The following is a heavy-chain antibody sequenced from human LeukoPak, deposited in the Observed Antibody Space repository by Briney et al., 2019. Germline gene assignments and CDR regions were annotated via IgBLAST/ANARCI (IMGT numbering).Heavy chain of an antibody. CDR1: GFTFDDYA. CDR3: AKGISSGWYNDAFDI. J-gene: IGHJ3*02. CDR2: ISWNSNSI. D-gene: IGHD6-19*01. Sequence: PGRSLRLSCAASGFTFDDYAMHWVRQAPGKGLEWVSGISWNSNSIGYTDSVKGRFTISRDNAKNSLYLQMNSLRAEDTALYYCAKGISSGWYNDAFDIWGQGTMVTVSS. V-gene: IGHV3-9*01.